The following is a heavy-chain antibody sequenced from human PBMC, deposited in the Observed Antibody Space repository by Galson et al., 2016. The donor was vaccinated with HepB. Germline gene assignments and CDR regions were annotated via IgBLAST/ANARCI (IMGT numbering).Heavy chain of an antibody. Sequence: SLRLSCASSGFTFSRSGMHWVRQGPGQGLEWVADISYAGSNKSYADSVKGRFPISRDNSKNTLYLQMTSLRAEDTAFYFCAKDGLYYGSGSYGSVDYWGQGTLVTVSS. CDR2: ISYAGSNK. V-gene: IGHV3-30*18. J-gene: IGHJ4*02. CDR3: AKDGLYYGSGSYGSVDY. D-gene: IGHD3-10*01. CDR1: GFTFSRSG.